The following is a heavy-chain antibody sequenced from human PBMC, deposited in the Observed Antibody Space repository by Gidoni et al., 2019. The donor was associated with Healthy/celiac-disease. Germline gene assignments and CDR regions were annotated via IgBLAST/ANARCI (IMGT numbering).Heavy chain of an antibody. CDR2: IRGSGGST. V-gene: IGHV3-23*01. Sequence: VQPLESGGGLVQTGGSLRLFAAASGIPFSSYAMRWVRQAPGKGLEWFSAIRGSGGSTYYADSVKGRFTISRDNSKNPLYLQMNGLRAEDTAVYYCAKQAATVTTRPAYWGQGTLVTVSS. CDR3: AKQAATVTTRPAY. J-gene: IGHJ4*02. CDR1: GIPFSSYA. D-gene: IGHD4-17*01.